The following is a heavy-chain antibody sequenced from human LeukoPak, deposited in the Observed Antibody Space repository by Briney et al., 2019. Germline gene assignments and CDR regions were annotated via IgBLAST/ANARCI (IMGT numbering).Heavy chain of an antibody. Sequence: KPSETLSLTCTVSGGSISSYYWSWIRQPPGKGLEWIGYIYYSGSTNYNPSLKSRVTISVDTSKNQFSLKLSSVTAADTAVYYCARTESYGFASEYWGQGTLVTVSS. J-gene: IGHJ4*02. CDR3: ARTESYGFASEY. D-gene: IGHD5-18*01. V-gene: IGHV4-59*01. CDR1: GGSISSYY. CDR2: IYYSGST.